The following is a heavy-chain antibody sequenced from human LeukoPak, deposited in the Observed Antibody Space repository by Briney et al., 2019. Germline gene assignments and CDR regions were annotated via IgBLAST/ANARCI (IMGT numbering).Heavy chain of an antibody. CDR3: ARGSYYYDSKGLGDAFDI. D-gene: IGHD3-22*01. J-gene: IGHJ3*02. Sequence: ASVKVSCKASGYTFTSYDINWVRQATGQGLEWMGWMNPNSGNTGYAQKFQGRVTITRNTSISTAYMELSSLRSEDTAVYYCARGSYYYDSKGLGDAFDIWGQGTMVTVSS. CDR2: MNPNSGNT. CDR1: GYTFTSYD. V-gene: IGHV1-8*03.